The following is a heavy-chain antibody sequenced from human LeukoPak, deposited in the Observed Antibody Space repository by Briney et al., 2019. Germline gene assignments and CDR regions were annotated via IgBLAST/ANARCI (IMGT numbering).Heavy chain of an antibody. CDR3: GTIYEYGDHFT. Sequence: SETLSLTCSVSGAPLRSHYWAWIRQSPGKGLEWLGHVYFSESTKYNPSLKSRPTISADTPKSQFSPRRLSMTAAGAAIYYFGTIYEYGDHFTWGQET. V-gene: IGHV4-59*11. D-gene: IGHD4-17*01. CDR1: GAPLRSHY. J-gene: IGHJ4*02. CDR2: VYFSEST.